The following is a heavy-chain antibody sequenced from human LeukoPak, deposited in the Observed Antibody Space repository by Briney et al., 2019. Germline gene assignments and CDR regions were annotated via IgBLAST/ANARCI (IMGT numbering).Heavy chain of an antibody. CDR2: INSDGSSI. J-gene: IGHJ4*02. CDR1: GFTFSSHW. D-gene: IGHD4-23*01. Sequence: GGSLRLSCAASGFTFSSHWMHWVRQAPGKGLVWVSRINSDGSSISYADSVKGRFSISRDDSKNTVYLQMNSLRAEDTALYYCARDRGKDYFGDWGQGTQVTVSS. CDR3: ARDRGKDYFGD. V-gene: IGHV3-74*01.